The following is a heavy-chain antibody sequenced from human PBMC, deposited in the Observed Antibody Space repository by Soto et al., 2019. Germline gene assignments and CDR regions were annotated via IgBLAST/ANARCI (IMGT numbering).Heavy chain of an antibody. Sequence: PGGSLRLSCAASGFTFSSYAMHWVRQAPGKGLEYVSAISSNGGSTYYANYVKGRFTISRDNSKNTLYHQMGSLRAEDMAVFYCARDVGCSSTSCYSFWFDPWGQGTLVTVSS. CDR2: ISSNGGST. CDR1: GFTFSSYA. D-gene: IGHD2-2*01. CDR3: ARDVGCSSTSCYSFWFDP. V-gene: IGHV3-64*01. J-gene: IGHJ5*02.